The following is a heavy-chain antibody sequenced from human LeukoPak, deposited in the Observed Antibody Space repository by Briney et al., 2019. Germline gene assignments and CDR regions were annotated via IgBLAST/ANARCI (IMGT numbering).Heavy chain of an antibody. Sequence: SGTLSLTCTVSGAPISSSYWSWIRQPPGKRLEWIGYIYYNGNTNSNPSLKSRVTISADTSKNQFSLNLSSVTAADTAVYYCVRGNYDNRGYSNAFDIWGQGAMVTVSS. CDR1: GAPISSSY. J-gene: IGHJ3*02. CDR2: IYYNGNT. V-gene: IGHV4-59*01. D-gene: IGHD3-22*01. CDR3: VRGNYDNRGYSNAFDI.